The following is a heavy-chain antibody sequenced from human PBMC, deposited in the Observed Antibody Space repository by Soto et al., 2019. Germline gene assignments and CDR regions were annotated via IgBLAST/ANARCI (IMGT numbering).Heavy chain of an antibody. CDR2: IIPIFGTS. D-gene: IGHD6-19*01. Sequence: QVQLVQSGAEVKKPGSSVTVSCKASGGTFSSYAISWARQPPGQGLEWMGGIIPIFGTSNYAQKYQGRVTISADESTSTAYMELTRMRSADTAVYSCARGRSEMAGSASGDMDVWGQGTTVTVSS. CDR3: ARGRSEMAGSASGDMDV. J-gene: IGHJ6*02. V-gene: IGHV1-69*01. CDR1: GGTFSSYA.